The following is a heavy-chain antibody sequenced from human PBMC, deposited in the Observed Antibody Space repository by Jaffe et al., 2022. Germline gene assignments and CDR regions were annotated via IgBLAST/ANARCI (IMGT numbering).Heavy chain of an antibody. CDR1: GFTFSSYG. CDR2: IRYDGSNK. Sequence: QVQLVESGGGVVQPGGSLRLSCAASGFTFSSYGMHWVRQAPGKGLEWVAFIRYDGSNKYYADSVKGRFTISRDNSKNTLYLQMNSLRAEDTAVYYCAKDRDYYDSSGYYFDYWGQGTLVTVSS. D-gene: IGHD3-22*01. J-gene: IGHJ4*02. CDR3: AKDRDYYDSSGYYFDY. V-gene: IGHV3-30*02.